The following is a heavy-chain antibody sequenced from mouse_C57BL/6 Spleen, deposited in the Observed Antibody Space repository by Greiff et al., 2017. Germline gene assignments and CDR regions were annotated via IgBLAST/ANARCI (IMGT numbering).Heavy chain of an antibody. D-gene: IGHD2-3*01. J-gene: IGHJ2*01. V-gene: IGHV1-53*01. CDR1: GYTFTSYW. Sequence: VQLQQSGTELVKPGASVKLSCKASGYTFTSYWMHWVKQRPGQGLEWIGNINPSNGGTNYNEKFKSKATLTVDKSSSTAYMQLSSLTSEDSAVYYCARSGLMGYLFDYWGQGTTLTVSS. CDR2: INPSNGGT. CDR3: ARSGLMGYLFDY.